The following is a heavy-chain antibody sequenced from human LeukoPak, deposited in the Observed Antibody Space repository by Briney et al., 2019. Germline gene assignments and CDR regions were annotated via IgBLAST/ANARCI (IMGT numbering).Heavy chain of an antibody. CDR2: IRYDGSNK. J-gene: IGHJ4*02. CDR1: GLTFSIYS. CDR3: AKDPDYYDSSGYSPGYFDY. V-gene: IGHV3-30*02. D-gene: IGHD3-22*01. Sequence: GGSLRLSCAASGLTFSIYSMNWARQAPGKGLEWVAFIRYDGSNKYYADSVNGRFTISRDNSKTTLYLQMNSLRDEDTAVYYCAKDPDYYDSSGYSPGYFDYWGQGTLVTVSS.